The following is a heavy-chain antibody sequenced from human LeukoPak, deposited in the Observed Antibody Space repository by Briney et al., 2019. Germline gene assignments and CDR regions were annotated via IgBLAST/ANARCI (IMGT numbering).Heavy chain of an antibody. Sequence: PSETLSLTCTVSGGSISNGGYYWSWIRQHPGKGLEWIGYIYYSGSTYYNPSLKSRVTISVDTSKNQFSLKLSSVTAADTAVYYCARGEIVATIQDYWGQGTLVTVSS. V-gene: IGHV4-31*03. CDR1: GGSISNGGYY. J-gene: IGHJ4*02. CDR3: ARGEIVATIQDY. D-gene: IGHD5-12*01. CDR2: IYYSGST.